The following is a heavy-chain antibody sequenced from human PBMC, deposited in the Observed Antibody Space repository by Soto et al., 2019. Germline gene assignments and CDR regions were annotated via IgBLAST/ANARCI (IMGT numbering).Heavy chain of an antibody. CDR3: ASVSRQMFSL. CDR2: IYYSGST. J-gene: IGHJ4*02. CDR1: GGFIRSYY. V-gene: IGHV4-59*01. D-gene: IGHD3-10*02. Sequence: PSDKLPHTNTVSGGFIRSYYWSGIRQPPGKELEWIGYIYYSGSTNYNPSLKSRVTISVDTSKNQFSLKLSSVTAADTAVYYCASVSRQMFSLCGKGTQITVSS.